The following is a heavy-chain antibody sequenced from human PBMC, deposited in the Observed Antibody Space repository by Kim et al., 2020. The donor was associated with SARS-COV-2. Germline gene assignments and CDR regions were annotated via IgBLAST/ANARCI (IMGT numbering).Heavy chain of an antibody. J-gene: IGHJ4*02. D-gene: IGHD6-13*01. CDR3: ARGNYSSSWYVDY. V-gene: IGHV4-34*01. Sequence: YNPSLKSRVTISVDTSKNQFSLKLSSVTAADTAVYYCARGNYSSSWYVDYWGQGTLVTVSS.